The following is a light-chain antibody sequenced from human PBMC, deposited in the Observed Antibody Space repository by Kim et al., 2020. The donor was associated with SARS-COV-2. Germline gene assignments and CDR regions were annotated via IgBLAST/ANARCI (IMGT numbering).Light chain of an antibody. CDR1: QSVLYSSNNKNY. Sequence: DIVMTQSPNSLAVSLGERATINCKSSQSVLYSSNNKNYLAWYQQKPGQPPKLLIYWASTRESGVPDRFSGSGYGTDFTLTISSLQAEDVAVYYCQQYYRTPRTFGQGTKVDSK. CDR3: QQYYRTPRT. J-gene: IGKJ1*01. V-gene: IGKV4-1*01. CDR2: WAS.